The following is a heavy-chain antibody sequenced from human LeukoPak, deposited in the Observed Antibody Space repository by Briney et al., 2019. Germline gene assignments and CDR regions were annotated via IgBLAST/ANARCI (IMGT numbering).Heavy chain of an antibody. J-gene: IGHJ3*01. CDR1: GGSISSSSYY. V-gene: IGHV4-39*01. D-gene: IGHD6-19*01. CDR3: ARHTAVVRLDAFDL. Sequence: SETLSLTCTVSGGSISSSSYYWGWIRQPPGKGLEWIGSIYFSGNTYYNPSLKSRVTISVDTSKNQFSLKLSSVTAADTAVYYCARHTAVVRLDAFDLWGQGTMVTVSS. CDR2: IYFSGNT.